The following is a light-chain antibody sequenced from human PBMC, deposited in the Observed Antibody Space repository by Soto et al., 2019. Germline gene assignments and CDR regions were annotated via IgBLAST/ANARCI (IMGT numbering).Light chain of an antibody. Sequence: DIQMTQSPSSLSASVGDRVTITCQASQDISNYLNWYQQKPGKAPKLLIYDASNLETGVPSRFSGSGSGTDFTIAIRSLQPEDIATYYCQQYDNFGQGTRLEIK. CDR2: DAS. J-gene: IGKJ5*01. V-gene: IGKV1-33*01. CDR1: QDISNY. CDR3: QQYDN.